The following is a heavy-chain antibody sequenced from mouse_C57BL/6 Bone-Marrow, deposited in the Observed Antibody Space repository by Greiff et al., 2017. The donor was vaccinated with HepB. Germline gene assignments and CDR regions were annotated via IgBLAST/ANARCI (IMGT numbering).Heavy chain of an antibody. CDR1: GFSFNTYA. V-gene: IGHV10-1*01. D-gene: IGHD2-5*01. J-gene: IGHJ4*01. Sequence: EVKLMESGGGLVQPKGSLKLSCAASGFSFNTYAMNWVRQAPGKGLEWVARIRSKSNNYATYYADSVKDRFTISRDDSESMLYLQMNNLKTEDTAMYYCVRPLYSNYAMDYWGQGTSVTVSS. CDR2: IRSKSNNYAT. CDR3: VRPLYSNYAMDY.